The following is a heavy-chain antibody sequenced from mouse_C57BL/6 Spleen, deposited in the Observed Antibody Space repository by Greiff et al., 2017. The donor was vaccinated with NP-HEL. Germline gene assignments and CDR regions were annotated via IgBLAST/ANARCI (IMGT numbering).Heavy chain of an antibody. V-gene: IGHV3-6*01. CDR2: ISYDGSN. Sequence: EVKLQESGPGLVKPSQSLSLTCSVTGYSITSGYYWNWIRQFPGNKLEWMGYISYDGSNNYNPSLKNRISITRDTSKNQFFLKLNSVTTEDTATYYCARDGLRSDYWGQGTTLTVSS. D-gene: IGHD1-1*01. CDR3: ARDGLRSDY. J-gene: IGHJ2*01. CDR1: GYSITSGYY.